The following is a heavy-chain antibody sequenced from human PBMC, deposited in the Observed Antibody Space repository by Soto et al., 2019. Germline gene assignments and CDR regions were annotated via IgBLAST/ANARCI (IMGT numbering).Heavy chain of an antibody. CDR1: GGSFSGYY. Sequence: SVTLSLTCAIYGGSFSGYYWSWTRQPPGQGLGWIGEINHSGSTNYNPSLKSRVTISVDTSKNQFSLKLSSVTAADTAVYYCARNGSYYDFWSGYYFGGGMDVWGQGTTVT. CDR2: INHSGST. V-gene: IGHV4-34*01. J-gene: IGHJ6*02. CDR3: ARNGSYYDFWSGYYFGGGMDV. D-gene: IGHD3-3*01.